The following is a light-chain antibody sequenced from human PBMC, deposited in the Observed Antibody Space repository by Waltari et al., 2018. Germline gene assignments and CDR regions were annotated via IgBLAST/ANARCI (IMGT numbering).Light chain of an antibody. Sequence: QSVLTQPPSVSGAPGQRVTISCSGSSSNLGEYFVYWYQQLPGMAPKLLIHTNDQRPSGVPDRFSASKSGTSASLAISGLRSEDDGDYYCASWDDSLSGSVVFGGGTKLTVL. J-gene: IGLJ2*01. V-gene: IGLV1-47*01. CDR2: TND. CDR1: SSNLGEYF. CDR3: ASWDDSLSGSVV.